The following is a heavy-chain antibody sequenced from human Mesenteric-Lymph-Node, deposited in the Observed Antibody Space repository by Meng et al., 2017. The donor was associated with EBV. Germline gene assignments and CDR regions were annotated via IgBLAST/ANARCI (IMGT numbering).Heavy chain of an antibody. CDR2: IYHSGST. Sequence: QVQESGSGLVKPSQTLSLTCAVSGGSISSGGYSWSWIRQPPGKGLEWIGYIYHSGSTYYNPSLKSRVTISVDRSKNQFSLKLSSVTAADTAVYYCARLDSSGYYTGWFDPWGQGTLVTVSS. CDR3: ARLDSSGYYTGWFDP. D-gene: IGHD3-22*01. V-gene: IGHV4-30-2*01. CDR1: GGSISSGGYS. J-gene: IGHJ5*02.